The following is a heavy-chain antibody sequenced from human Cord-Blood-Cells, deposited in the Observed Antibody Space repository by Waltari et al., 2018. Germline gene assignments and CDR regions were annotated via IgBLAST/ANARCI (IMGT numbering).Heavy chain of an antibody. Sequence: QVQLVQSGAEVKKPGASVKVSCKASGYTFTGYYMHWARQAPGQGLAWMGWINPNGGGTNYAQKFKCRVTMTRDTSLSTAYMELSRLRSDDTAVYYCARGGQWFGELFGYWGQGTLVTVSS. CDR2: INPNGGGT. J-gene: IGHJ4*02. CDR1: GYTFTGYY. CDR3: ARGGQWFGELFGY. V-gene: IGHV1-2*02. D-gene: IGHD3-10*01.